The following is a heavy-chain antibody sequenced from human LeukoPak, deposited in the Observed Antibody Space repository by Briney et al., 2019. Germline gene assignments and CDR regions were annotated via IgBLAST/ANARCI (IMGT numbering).Heavy chain of an antibody. V-gene: IGHV4-59*07. Sequence: SDTLSLTCTVSSGSISGYYWSWIRQPPGKGPEWIGYVYDSGDTRYNPSLRSRVSMSIDTSKNQFSLKLRSVTAADTAVFYCARGRPAESRRFRFGAFDMWGQGIMVTVSP. CDR2: VYDSGDT. D-gene: IGHD5-12*01. J-gene: IGHJ3*02. CDR1: SGSISGYY. CDR3: ARGRPAESRRFRFGAFDM.